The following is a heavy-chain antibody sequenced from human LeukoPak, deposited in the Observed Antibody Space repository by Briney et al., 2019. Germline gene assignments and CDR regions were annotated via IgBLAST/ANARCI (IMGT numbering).Heavy chain of an antibody. J-gene: IGHJ3*02. Sequence: PSETLSLTCTVSGGSIRSYYWSWIRQPPGKGLEWIGYIYYSGSTNYNPSLKSRVTISVDTSKNQFSLNLSTVTAADTAVYYCARAHYDILTGYYHDAFDIWGQGTMVTVSS. D-gene: IGHD3-9*01. CDR1: GGSIRSYY. V-gene: IGHV4-59*01. CDR2: IYYSGST. CDR3: ARAHYDILTGYYHDAFDI.